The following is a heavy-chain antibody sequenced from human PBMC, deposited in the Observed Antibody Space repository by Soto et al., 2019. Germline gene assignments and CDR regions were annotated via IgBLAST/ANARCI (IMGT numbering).Heavy chain of an antibody. CDR2: IYHSGST. CDR1: GDSISSNYW. V-gene: IGHV4-4*02. Sequence: QVQLQESGPGLVKPSGTLSLTCAVSGDSISSNYWWSWVRQPPGKGLEWIGEIYHSGSTNYNPSLKSRVTMSVDKSKNHLSLNLNSVTAADTAVYYCARERGFRLGYWGQGSLVTVSS. J-gene: IGHJ4*02. CDR3: ARERGFRLGY. D-gene: IGHD5-12*01.